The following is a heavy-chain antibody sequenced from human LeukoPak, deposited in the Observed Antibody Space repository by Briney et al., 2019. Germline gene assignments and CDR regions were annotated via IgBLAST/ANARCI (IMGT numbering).Heavy chain of an antibody. D-gene: IGHD5-18*01. V-gene: IGHV4-4*07. CDR1: GGSISSYY. J-gene: IGHJ4*02. CDR2: IYTSGST. CDR3: ARVYGAMVHHDY. Sequence: SETLSLTCTVSGGSISSYYWSWIRQPAGKGLEWVGRIYTSGSTNYNPSLKSRVTMSVDTSKNQFSLKLSSVTAADTAMYYCARVYGAMVHHDYWGQGTLVTVSS.